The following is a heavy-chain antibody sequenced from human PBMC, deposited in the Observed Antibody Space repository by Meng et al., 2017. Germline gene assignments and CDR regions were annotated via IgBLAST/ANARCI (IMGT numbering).Heavy chain of an antibody. CDR2: INHSGST. Sequence: SQTLSLTCAVYGGSFSGYYWSWIRQPPGKGPEWIGEINHSGSTNYNPSLKSRVTISVDTSKNQFSLKLSSVTAADTAVYYCARGLSIVVVVAATRGRWFDPWGQGTLVTVSS. D-gene: IGHD2-15*01. CDR3: ARGLSIVVVVAATRGRWFDP. CDR1: GGSFSGYY. J-gene: IGHJ5*02. V-gene: IGHV4-34*01.